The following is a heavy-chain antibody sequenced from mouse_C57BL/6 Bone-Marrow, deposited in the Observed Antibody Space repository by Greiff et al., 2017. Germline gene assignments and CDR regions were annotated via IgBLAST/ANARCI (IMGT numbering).Heavy chain of an antibody. CDR1: GYTFTSYW. V-gene: IGHV1-55*01. CDR2: IYPGSGST. Sequence: QVQLKQPGAELVKPGASVKMSCKASGYTFTSYWITWVKQRPGQGLEWIGDIYPGSGSTNYNEKFKSKATLTVDTSSSTAYMQLSSLTSEDSAVDYCARGGSSTTVVATSEGWGQGTTVTVSS. D-gene: IGHD1-1*01. J-gene: IGHJ2*01. CDR3: ARGGSSTTVVATSEG.